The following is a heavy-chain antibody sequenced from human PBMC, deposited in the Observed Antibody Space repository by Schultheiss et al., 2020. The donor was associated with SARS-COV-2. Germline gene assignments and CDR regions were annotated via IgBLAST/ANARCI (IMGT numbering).Heavy chain of an antibody. CDR1: GGSISSSSYY. Sequence: SETLSLTCTVSGGSISSSSYYWSWIRQPPGKGLEWIGYIYYSGSTNYNPSLKSRVTISVDTSKNQSSLKLSSVTAADTAVYYCARDLEADPWKRYGMDVWGQGTTVTVSS. V-gene: IGHV4-61*01. CDR2: IYYSGST. CDR3: ARDLEADPWKRYGMDV. D-gene: IGHD1-1*01. J-gene: IGHJ6*02.